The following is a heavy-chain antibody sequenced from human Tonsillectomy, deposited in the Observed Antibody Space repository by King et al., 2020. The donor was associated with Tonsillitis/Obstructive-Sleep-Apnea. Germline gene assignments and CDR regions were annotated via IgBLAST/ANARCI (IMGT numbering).Heavy chain of an antibody. CDR2: IYWDDDN. CDR3: VKIYDVTTFYYMNTFAI. D-gene: IGHD2/OR15-2a*01. J-gene: IGHJ3*02. Sequence: TLKESGPTLVKPTQTLTLTCTLSGFSLSASGVGVGWIRQPPGKALEWLALIYWDDDNRYSPSLKSRVTITKKTSKNQLVLTITNMNPVDTTTYYFVKIYDVTTFYYMNTFAIWGQGAMVTVSS. V-gene: IGHV2-5*02. CDR1: GFSLSASGVG.